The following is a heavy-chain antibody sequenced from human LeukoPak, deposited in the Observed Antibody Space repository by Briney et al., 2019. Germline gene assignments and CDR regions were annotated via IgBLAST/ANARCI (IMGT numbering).Heavy chain of an antibody. CDR2: IIPILGIA. CDR1: GGTFSSYA. CDR3: ARDRKQLQYKNDAVDI. D-gene: IGHD4-11*01. J-gene: IGHJ3*02. Sequence: GSSVKVSCKASGGTFSSYAISWVRQAPGQGLEWMGRIIPILGIANYAQKFQGRVTITADKSTSTAYMELSSLRSEDTAVYYCARDRKQLQYKNDAVDIWGQGTMVTVSS. V-gene: IGHV1-69*04.